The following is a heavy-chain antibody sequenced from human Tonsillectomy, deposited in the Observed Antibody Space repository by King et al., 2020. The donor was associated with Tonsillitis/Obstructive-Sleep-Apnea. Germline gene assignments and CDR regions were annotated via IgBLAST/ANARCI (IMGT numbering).Heavy chain of an antibody. CDR3: ATPFAYCGGDCSPGAFDI. CDR2: INHSGST. Sequence: VQLPQWGAGLLKPSETLSLTCAVYGGSFSGYYWSWIRQPPGKGLEWIGEINHSGSTNYNPSLKSRVTISVDTSKNQFSLKLSSMTAADTAVYYCATPFAYCGGDCSPGAFDIWGQGTMVTVSS. J-gene: IGHJ3*02. V-gene: IGHV4-34*01. CDR1: GGSFSGYY. D-gene: IGHD2-21*01.